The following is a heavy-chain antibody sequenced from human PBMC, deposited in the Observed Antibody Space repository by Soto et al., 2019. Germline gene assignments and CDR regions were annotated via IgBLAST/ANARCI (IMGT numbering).Heavy chain of an antibody. CDR2: TKNKPNNYTT. CDR3: AREIRRDYYYYYPLDV. J-gene: IGHJ6*02. Sequence: GGSLRLSCLASGFTFTDHYMDWVRQAPGTGLEWIARTKNKPNNYTTTYAASVKGRFTISRDDSESSLYLQMNNLKTEDTAVYYCAREIRRDYYYYYPLDVWGQGTTVTVSS. CDR1: GFTFTDHY. V-gene: IGHV3-72*01.